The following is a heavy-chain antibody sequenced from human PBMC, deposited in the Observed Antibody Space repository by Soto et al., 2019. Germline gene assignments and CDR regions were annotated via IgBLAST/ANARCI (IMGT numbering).Heavy chain of an antibody. CDR3: VSGSFPNWFGP. V-gene: IGHV2-5*01. D-gene: IGHD3-10*01. Sequence: QITLKESGPTLVKPTQTLTLTCTFSGFSFSTSGVGVGWIRQPPGKALEWLTLIYWNDDRRYSPSLKSRLTITKDTSKNQVFLTMTNMDPVDTATYYCVSGSFPNWFGPWGQGTLVTVSS. CDR2: IYWNDDR. J-gene: IGHJ5*02. CDR1: GFSFSTSGVG.